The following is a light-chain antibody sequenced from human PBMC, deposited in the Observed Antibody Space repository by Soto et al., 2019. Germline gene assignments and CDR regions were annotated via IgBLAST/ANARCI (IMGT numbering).Light chain of an antibody. V-gene: IGKV1D-12*01. CDR1: QANSTW. CDR3: QQANSFPRT. Sequence: DIQMTQSPSSVSASVGDRVTITCRASQANSTWLAWYQQKPGKAPKLLIYAASNLQTGVPSRFSGSGSGTDFTLTISSLQPEDFATYYCQQANSFPRTFGQGTKVEIK. J-gene: IGKJ1*01. CDR2: AAS.